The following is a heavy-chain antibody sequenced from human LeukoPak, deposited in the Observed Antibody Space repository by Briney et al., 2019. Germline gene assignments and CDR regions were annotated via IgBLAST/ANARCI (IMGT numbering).Heavy chain of an antibody. J-gene: IGHJ5*02. Sequence: ASVKVSCKASGYTFTSYGISWVRQAPGQGLEWMGIINPSGGSTSYAQKFQGRVTMTRDTSTSTVYMELSSLRSEDTAVYYCARGAAAAGTVGGWFDPWGQGTLVTVSS. CDR3: ARGAAAAGTVGGWFDP. D-gene: IGHD6-13*01. CDR2: INPSGGST. CDR1: GYTFTSYG. V-gene: IGHV1-46*01.